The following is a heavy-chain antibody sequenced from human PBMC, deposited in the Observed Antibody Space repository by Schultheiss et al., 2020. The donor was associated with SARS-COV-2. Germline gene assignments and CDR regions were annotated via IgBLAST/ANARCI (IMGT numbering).Heavy chain of an antibody. Sequence: GGSLRLSCAASGFTFGSYTMNWVRQAPGKGLEWVAYISTTSSTMYYSESVKGRFTISRDNSNNTLYLQMTSLRAEDTAVYYCARGGSYLDSWGQGTLVTVSS. CDR1: GFTFGSYT. V-gene: IGHV3-48*01. D-gene: IGHD1-26*01. J-gene: IGHJ4*02. CDR3: ARGGSYLDS. CDR2: ISTTSSTM.